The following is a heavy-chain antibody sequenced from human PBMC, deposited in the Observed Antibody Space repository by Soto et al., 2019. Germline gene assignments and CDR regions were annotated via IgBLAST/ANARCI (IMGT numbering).Heavy chain of an antibody. J-gene: IGHJ4*02. CDR3: ARGYNWNYVHFDY. CDR2: IYSGGST. Sequence: GGSLRLSCAASGFTVSSNYMSWVRQAPGKGLEWVSVIYSGGSTYYADSVKGRFTISRDKSKNTLYLQMNSLRAEDTAVYYCARGYNWNYVHFDYWGQGTLVTVSS. V-gene: IGHV3-53*01. CDR1: GFTVSSNY. D-gene: IGHD1-7*01.